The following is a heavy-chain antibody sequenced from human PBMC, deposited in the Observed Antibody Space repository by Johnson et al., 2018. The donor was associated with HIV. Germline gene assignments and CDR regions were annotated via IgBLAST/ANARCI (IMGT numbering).Heavy chain of an antibody. Sequence: VQLVESGGGLIQPGGSLRLSCVASGFTVRDNYMNWVRQAPGKGLEWVSIIYSGGNSYYADSVRGRFTISRDDSKNTLFLQMNSLRAEDTAVYYCARGTLAAFDIWGQGTMVTVSS. CDR2: IYSGGNS. CDR1: GFTVRDNY. J-gene: IGHJ3*02. D-gene: IGHD2-2*01. V-gene: IGHV3-53*01. CDR3: ARGTLAAFDI.